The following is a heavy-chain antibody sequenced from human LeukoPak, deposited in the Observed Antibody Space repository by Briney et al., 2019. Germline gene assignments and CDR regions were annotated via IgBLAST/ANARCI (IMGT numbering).Heavy chain of an antibody. CDR2: IGTAGDT. Sequence: QPGGSLRLSCAASGFTFSSYDMHWVRQATGKGLEWVSAIGTAGDTYYPGSVKGRFTISRENAKNSLYLQMNSLRAGDTAVYYCARGGDIIGFGEPTYFDLWGRGTLATVSS. V-gene: IGHV3-13*01. CDR3: ARGGDIIGFGEPTYFDL. J-gene: IGHJ2*01. D-gene: IGHD3-10*01. CDR1: GFTFSSYD.